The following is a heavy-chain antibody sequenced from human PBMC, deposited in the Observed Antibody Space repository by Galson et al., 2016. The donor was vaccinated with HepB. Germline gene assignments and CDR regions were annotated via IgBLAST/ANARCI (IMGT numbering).Heavy chain of an antibody. D-gene: IGHD3-16*02. V-gene: IGHV1-2*02. CDR2: INPNSGAT. Sequence: SVKVSCKASGYTFTGYSMHWVRQAPGQGLEWMGWINPNSGATKYAQNSQGRVTMTRDTSINTAYMELSRLRSDDTAVYYCARAPYPTDYESNWGNYPGGYWGQGTLATVSS. CDR1: GYTFTGYS. J-gene: IGHJ4*02. CDR3: ARAPYPTDYESNWGNYPGGY.